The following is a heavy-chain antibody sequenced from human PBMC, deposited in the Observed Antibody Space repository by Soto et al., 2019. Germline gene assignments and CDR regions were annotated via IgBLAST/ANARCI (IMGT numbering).Heavy chain of an antibody. D-gene: IGHD2-2*01. V-gene: IGHV3-23*01. CDR2: ISGSGGST. J-gene: IGHJ4*02. CDR3: AKVRVGCSSTSCYGFDY. Sequence: EVQLLESGGGLVQPGGSLRLSCAASGFTFSSYAMSWVRQAPGKGLEWVSAISGSGGSTYYADSVKGRFTISRDNSKNPLYLQMSSLTAEDTAVCYCAKVRVGCSSTSCYGFDYWGQGTLVTVSS. CDR1: GFTFSSYA.